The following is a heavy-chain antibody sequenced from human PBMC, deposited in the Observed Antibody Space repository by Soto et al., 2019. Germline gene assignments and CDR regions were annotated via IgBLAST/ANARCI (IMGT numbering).Heavy chain of an antibody. V-gene: IGHV4-30-4*01. J-gene: IGHJ2*01. CDR1: GGSISSGDYY. CDR2: IYYSGST. CDR3: ARVCGGSCYSSWYFDL. Sequence: QVQLQESGPGLVKPSQTLSLTCTVSGGSISSGDYYWSWIRQPPGKGLEWIGYIYYSGSTYYNPSLKSRVIISVDTSKNQFSLKLSSVTAADTAVYYCARVCGGSCYSSWYFDLWGRGTLFTVSS. D-gene: IGHD2-15*01.